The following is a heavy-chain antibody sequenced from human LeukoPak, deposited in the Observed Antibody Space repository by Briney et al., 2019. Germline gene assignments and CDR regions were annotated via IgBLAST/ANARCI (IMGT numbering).Heavy chain of an antibody. V-gene: IGHV3-21*04. D-gene: IGHD5-12*01. Sequence: GGSLRLSCAASGFTFSSYSMNWVRQAPGKGLEWVSSISSSSSYIYYADSVKGRFTISRDNAKNSLYLQMNSLRAEDTAVYYCARVRGYDLVRSEYYYYYYMDVWGKGTTVTVSS. J-gene: IGHJ6*03. CDR1: GFTFSSYS. CDR2: ISSSSSYI. CDR3: ARVRGYDLVRSEYYYYYYMDV.